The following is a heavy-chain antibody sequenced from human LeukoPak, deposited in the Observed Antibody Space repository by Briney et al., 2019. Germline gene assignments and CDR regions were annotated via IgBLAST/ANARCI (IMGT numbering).Heavy chain of an antibody. V-gene: IGHV1-18*01. Sequence: ASVKVSCKAAGYTFSNFGISWVRQAPGQGLEWMGWINTYNERTNYAEKFQGRVSMTTDTSTTTAYMELRSLRSGDTAVYYCARGLTGMMDSDHWGQGTLVTVSS. CDR2: INTYNERT. CDR3: ARGLTGMMDSDH. CDR1: GYTFSNFG. J-gene: IGHJ4*02. D-gene: IGHD2-8*01.